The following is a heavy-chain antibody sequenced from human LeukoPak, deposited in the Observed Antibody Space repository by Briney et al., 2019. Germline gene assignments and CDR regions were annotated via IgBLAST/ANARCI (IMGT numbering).Heavy chain of an antibody. CDR1: GGSISTYNYY. J-gene: IGHJ4*02. CDR2: LSYTGSS. D-gene: IGHD2-2*01. CDR3: ARDRCSSTSCHFDY. Sequence: PSETLSPTCTVSGGSISTYNYYWGWIRQPPGKGLEWIGGLSYTGSSYYNPSLKSPVTISGDTSKNQFSLKVRSVTAADTAVYYCARDRCSSTSCHFDYWGQGTLVTVSS. V-gene: IGHV4-39*02.